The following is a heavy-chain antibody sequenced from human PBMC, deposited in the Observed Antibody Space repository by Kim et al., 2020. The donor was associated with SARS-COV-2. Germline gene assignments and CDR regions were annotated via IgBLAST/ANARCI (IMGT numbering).Heavy chain of an antibody. CDR2: ISSSSSTI. V-gene: IGHV3-48*02. CDR3: ARDAAHDYDFWSGYYNALYYFDY. CDR1: GFTFSSYS. Sequence: GGSLRLSCAASGFTFSSYSMNWVRQAPGKGLEWVSYISSSSSTIYYADSVKGRFTISRDNAKNSLYLQMNSLRDEDTAVYYCARDAAHDYDFWSGYYNALYYFDYWGQGTLVTVSS. D-gene: IGHD3-3*01. J-gene: IGHJ4*02.